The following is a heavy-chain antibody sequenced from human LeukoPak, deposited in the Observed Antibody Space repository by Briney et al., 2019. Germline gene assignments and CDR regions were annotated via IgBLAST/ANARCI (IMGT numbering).Heavy chain of an antibody. D-gene: IGHD2-15*01. CDR2: INHSGST. J-gene: IGHJ6*03. Sequence: SETLSLTCAVYGGSFSGYYWSWIRQPPGKGLEWIGEINHSGSTNYNPSLKSRVTISVDTSKNQFSPKLSSVTAADTAVYYCARVGGWYPYYYYYYMDVWGKGTTVTVSS. CDR3: ARVGGWYPYYYYYYMDV. CDR1: GGSFSGYY. V-gene: IGHV4-34*01.